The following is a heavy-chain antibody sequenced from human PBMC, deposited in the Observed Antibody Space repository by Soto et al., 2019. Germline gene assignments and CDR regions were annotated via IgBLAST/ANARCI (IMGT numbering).Heavy chain of an antibody. J-gene: IGHJ4*02. CDR3: ARESYSGYHSYDY. D-gene: IGHD5-12*01. CDR2: MYHDGNT. CDR1: GYSIRSGCF. V-gene: IGHV4-38-2*02. Sequence: SETLSLTCAVSGYSIRSGCFWGCIRQPPGKGLEWIANMYHDGNTHYNPSLKSRVTMSVDTSKNQFSLKLNSVTAADTAVYYCARESYSGYHSYDYWGQGILVTVSS.